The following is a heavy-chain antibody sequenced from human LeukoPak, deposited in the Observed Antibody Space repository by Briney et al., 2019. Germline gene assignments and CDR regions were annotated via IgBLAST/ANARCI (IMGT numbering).Heavy chain of an antibody. Sequence: PGRSLRLSCAASGFTFSSYGMHWVRQAPGKGLEWVAVISYDGSNKYYADSVKGRFIISRDNSKNTLYLQMNSLRAEDTAVYYCVKSQARGGISGTIMAIVDSWGQGALVTVSS. CDR3: VKSQARGGISGTIMAIVDS. V-gene: IGHV3-30*18. CDR2: ISYDGSNK. CDR1: GFTFSSYG. J-gene: IGHJ4*02. D-gene: IGHD5-24*01.